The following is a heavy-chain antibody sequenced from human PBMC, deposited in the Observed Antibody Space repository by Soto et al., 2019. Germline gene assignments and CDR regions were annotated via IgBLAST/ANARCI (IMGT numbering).Heavy chain of an antibody. V-gene: IGHV4-34*01. CDR3: ARDKITGLFDY. J-gene: IGHJ4*02. CDR1: GGSFSGYY. D-gene: IGHD2-8*02. Sequence: PSETLSLTCAVYGGSFSGYYWTWIRQPPGTGLEWIGEINHSGSTNYNPSLKSRVTISVDTSKNQFSLKLTSVTAADTAVYYCARDKITGLFDYWGQGTLVTVAS. CDR2: INHSGST.